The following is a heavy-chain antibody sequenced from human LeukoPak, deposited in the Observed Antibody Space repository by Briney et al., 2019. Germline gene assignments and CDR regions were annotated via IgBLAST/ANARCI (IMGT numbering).Heavy chain of an antibody. V-gene: IGHV1-69*13. CDR3: ATAGIVGATRFSPFDY. CDR1: GGTFSSYA. J-gene: IGHJ4*02. CDR2: IIPIFGTA. D-gene: IGHD1-26*01. Sequence: ASVKVSCKASGGTFSSYAISWVRQAPGQGLEWMGGIIPIFGTANYAQKFQGRVTITADESTSTAYMELSSLRSEDTAVYYCATAGIVGATRFSPFDYWGQGTLVIVSS.